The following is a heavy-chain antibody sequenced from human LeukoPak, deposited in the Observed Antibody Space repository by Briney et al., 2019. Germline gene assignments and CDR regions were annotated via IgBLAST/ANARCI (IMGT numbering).Heavy chain of an antibody. J-gene: IGHJ4*02. CDR2: ISSSSSYI. V-gene: IGHV3-21*01. D-gene: IGHD5-18*01. Sequence: PGGSLRLSCAASGFNFSSYSMNWVRQAPGKGLEWVSSISSSSSYIYYADSVKGRFTISRDNSKNTLYLQMNSLRAEDTAVYYCSRLRGYSYGYADYWGQGILVTVSS. CDR3: SRLRGYSYGYADY. CDR1: GFNFSSYS.